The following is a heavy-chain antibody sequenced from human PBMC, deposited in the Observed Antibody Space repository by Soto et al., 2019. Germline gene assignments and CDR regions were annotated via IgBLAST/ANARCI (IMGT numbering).Heavy chain of an antibody. CDR2: IIPIFGTA. CDR1: GGTFSSYA. J-gene: IGHJ5*02. Sequence: GASVKVSCKASGGTFSSYAISWVRQAPGQGLEWMGGIIPIFGTANYAQKFQGRVTITADESTSTAYMELSSLRSEDTAVYYCARDLTPMVLKGWFDPWGQGXLVTVYS. D-gene: IGHD3-10*01. CDR3: ARDLTPMVLKGWFDP. V-gene: IGHV1-69*13.